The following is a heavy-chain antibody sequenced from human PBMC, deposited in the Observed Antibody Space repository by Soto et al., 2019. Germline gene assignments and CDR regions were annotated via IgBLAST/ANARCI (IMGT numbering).Heavy chain of an antibody. Sequence: PGGSLRLSCAASGFTFRSYDMHWVRQATGKGLEWVSTIGTAGDTYYSGSVKGRFTISRENAKNSLYLQMNSLRAGDTAVFYCAVTLSSHSSGWYTFDSWGQGTQVTVSS. V-gene: IGHV3-13*01. J-gene: IGHJ4*02. D-gene: IGHD6-19*01. CDR3: AVTLSSHSSGWYTFDS. CDR1: GFTFRSYD. CDR2: IGTAGDT.